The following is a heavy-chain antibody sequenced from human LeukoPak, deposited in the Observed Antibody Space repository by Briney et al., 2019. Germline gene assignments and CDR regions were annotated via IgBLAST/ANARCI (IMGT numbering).Heavy chain of an antibody. CDR1: GFTFSSYG. D-gene: IGHD2-15*01. V-gene: IGHV3-23*01. CDR2: ISGSGGST. CDR3: AKAKGYCSGGSCYDLPFDY. J-gene: IGHJ4*02. Sequence: GGSLRLSCAASGFTFSSYGMSWVRQAPGKGLEWVSAISGSGGSTYYADSVKGRFTISRDNPKNTPYLQMNSLRAEDTAVYYCAKAKGYCSGGSCYDLPFDYWGQGTLVTVSS.